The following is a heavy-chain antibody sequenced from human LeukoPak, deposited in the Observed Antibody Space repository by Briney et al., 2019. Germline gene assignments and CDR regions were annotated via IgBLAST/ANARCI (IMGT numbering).Heavy chain of an antibody. V-gene: IGHV1-46*01. CDR2: INPSGGST. CDR3: ARDNSVEDTAWWFDP. J-gene: IGHJ5*02. CDR1: GYTFTSYG. Sequence: ASVKVSCKASGYTFTSYGITWVRQAPGQGLEWMGIINPSGGSTSYAQKFQGRVTMTRDMSTSTDYMELSSLRSEDTAVYYCARDNSVEDTAWWFDPWGQGTLVTVSS. D-gene: IGHD4-23*01.